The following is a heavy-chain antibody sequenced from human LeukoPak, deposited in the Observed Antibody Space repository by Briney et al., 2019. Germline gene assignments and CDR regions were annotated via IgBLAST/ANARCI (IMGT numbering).Heavy chain of an antibody. CDR1: GFTVSSNY. D-gene: IGHD6-19*01. V-gene: IGHV3-53*01. J-gene: IGHJ4*02. CDR2: IYSGGST. Sequence: GGSLRLSCAASGFTVSSNYMSWVRQAPGKGLEWVSVIYSGGSTYYADSVKGRFTISRDNSKNTLYLQMNSLRAEDTAVYYCAKDTVAAVAVPYWGQGTLVTVSS. CDR3: AKDTVAAVAVPY.